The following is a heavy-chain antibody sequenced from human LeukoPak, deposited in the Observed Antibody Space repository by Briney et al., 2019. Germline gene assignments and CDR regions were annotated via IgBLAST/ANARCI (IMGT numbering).Heavy chain of an antibody. J-gene: IGHJ4*02. CDR3: ARHFRDRGPAQPDFDY. CDR1: GGSISGYY. V-gene: IGHV4-59*08. Sequence: PSETLSLTCTVSGGSISGYYWSWLRQPPGKGLEWAAYIHYSGTTNYNPSLKSPVTISVDTSQNQFSLSLSSVTAADTAVYYCARHFRDRGPAQPDFDYWGQGTLVTVSS. D-gene: IGHD2-2*01. CDR2: IHYSGTT.